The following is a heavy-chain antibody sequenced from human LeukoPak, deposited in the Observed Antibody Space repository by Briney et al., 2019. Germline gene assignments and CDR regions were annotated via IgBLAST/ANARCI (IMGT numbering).Heavy chain of an antibody. D-gene: IGHD3-10*01. CDR2: IYHSGST. CDR1: GGSISSSNW. Sequence: PSETLSLTCAVSGGSISSSNWWSWVRQPPGKGLQWIGEIYHSGSTNYNPSLKSRVTISVDKSKNQFSLKLSSVTAADTAVYYCARGGTMVRGVSSFDYWGQGTLVTVSS. CDR3: ARGGTMVRGVSSFDY. V-gene: IGHV4-4*02. J-gene: IGHJ4*02.